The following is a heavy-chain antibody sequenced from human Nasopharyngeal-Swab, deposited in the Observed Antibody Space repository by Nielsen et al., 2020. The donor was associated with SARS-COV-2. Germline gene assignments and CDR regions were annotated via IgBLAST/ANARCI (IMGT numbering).Heavy chain of an antibody. V-gene: IGHV2-5*02. Sequence: SGPTLVKPTQTLTLTCTFSGFSLSTSGVGVGWIRQPPGKALEWLALIYWDDDKRCSPSLKSRLTITKDTSKNQVVLTMTNMDPVDTATYYCARTSPPYDHGDSDGPRGDNAFDIWGQGTMVTVSS. D-gene: IGHD4-17*01. CDR2: IYWDDDK. CDR3: ARTSPPYDHGDSDGPRGDNAFDI. CDR1: GFSLSTSGVG. J-gene: IGHJ3*02.